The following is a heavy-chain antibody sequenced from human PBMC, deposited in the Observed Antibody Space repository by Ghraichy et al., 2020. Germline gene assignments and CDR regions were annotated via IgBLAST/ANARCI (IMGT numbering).Heavy chain of an antibody. CDR3: ARHPGDIVVVPAAMSWFDP. Sequence: SETLSLTCTVSGGSISSYYWSWIRQPPGKGLEWIGYIYYSGSTNYNPSLKSRVTISVDTSKNQFSLKLSSVTAADTAVYYCARHPGDIVVVPAAMSWFDPWGQGTLVTVSS. V-gene: IGHV4-59*08. D-gene: IGHD2-2*01. J-gene: IGHJ5*02. CDR2: IYYSGST. CDR1: GGSISSYY.